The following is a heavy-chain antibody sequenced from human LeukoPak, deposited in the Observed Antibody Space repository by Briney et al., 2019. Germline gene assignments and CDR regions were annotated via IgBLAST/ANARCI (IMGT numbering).Heavy chain of an antibody. CDR1: GFTFSSYG. V-gene: IGHV3-30*02. CDR3: ARDGGRSGSYYPYYFDY. Sequence: GGSLRLSCAASGFTFSSYGMHWVRQAPGKGLEWVAFIRYDGGNNYYADSVKGRFTISRDNSKNTLYLQMNSLRAEDTAVYYCARDGGRSGSYYPYYFDYWGQGTLVTVSS. D-gene: IGHD3-10*01. CDR2: IRYDGGNN. J-gene: IGHJ4*02.